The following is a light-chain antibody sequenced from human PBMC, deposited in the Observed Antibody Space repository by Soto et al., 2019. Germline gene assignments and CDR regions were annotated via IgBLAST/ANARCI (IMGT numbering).Light chain of an antibody. CDR2: DTS. CDR1: QSISSK. V-gene: IGKV3-15*01. Sequence: EILMTQSPATLSVSPGERATLSCRASQSISSKFAWYQQKPGQAPRLLIYDTSTRATGIPARFSGSGSGTEFTLTISSLQYEDFAVYYCQQYNNWHPITFGQGTRLEIK. CDR3: QQYNNWHPIT. J-gene: IGKJ5*01.